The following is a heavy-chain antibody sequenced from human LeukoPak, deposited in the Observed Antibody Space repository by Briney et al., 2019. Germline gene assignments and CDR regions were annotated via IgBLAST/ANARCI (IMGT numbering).Heavy chain of an antibody. CDR2: TSYDENDK. CDR1: GFTFSSYG. V-gene: IGHV3-30*03. Sequence: PGGSLRLSCAASGFTFSSYGMHWFRQAPGKGLEWVAVTSYDENDKYYEDSVKGRFTISRDNSRDRLFLQMDSLRLEDTGVYYCARGVTVTMMVVPPDYWGPGTLVTVSS. J-gene: IGHJ4*02. CDR3: ARGVTVTMMVVPPDY. D-gene: IGHD3-22*01.